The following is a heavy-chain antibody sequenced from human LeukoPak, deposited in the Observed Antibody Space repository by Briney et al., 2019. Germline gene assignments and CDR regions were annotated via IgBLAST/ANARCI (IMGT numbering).Heavy chain of an antibody. J-gene: IGHJ4*02. D-gene: IGHD3-10*01. CDR1: GGSFSGYY. CDR2: INHSGST. V-gene: IGHV4-34*01. CDR3: ARGNMVFDC. Sequence: SETLSLTCAAYGGSFSGYYWSWIRQPPGKGLEWIGEINHSGSTNYNPSLKSRVTISVDTSKNQFSLKLSSVTAADTAVYYCARGNMVFDCWGQGTLVTVSS.